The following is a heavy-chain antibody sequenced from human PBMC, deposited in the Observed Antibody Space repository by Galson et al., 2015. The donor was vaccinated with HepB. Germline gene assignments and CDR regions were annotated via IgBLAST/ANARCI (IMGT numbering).Heavy chain of an antibody. V-gene: IGHV3-66*01. CDR2: IYSGGST. J-gene: IGHJ4*02. D-gene: IGHD3-10*01. Sequence: SLRLSCAAPGFTVNSNYMSWVRQAPGKGLEWVSVIYSGGSTFYADSVKGRFTISRDNSKNTLYLQMNSLRAEDTAVYYCARDTLNNGPGEYWGQGALVTVSS. CDR1: GFTVNSNY. CDR3: ARDTLNNGPGEY.